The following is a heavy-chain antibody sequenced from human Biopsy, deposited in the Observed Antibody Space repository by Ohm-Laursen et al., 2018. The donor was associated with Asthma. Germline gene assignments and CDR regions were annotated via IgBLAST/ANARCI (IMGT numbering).Heavy chain of an antibody. Sequence: ASVKVSCKASGYTFSNYGIAWVRQAPGQGLEWMGWSSAYNGHTKYAQKFHDRVTMTTDKSTNTAHMELRSLRSEDTAVYYCARTYYDFLTGQVNDAFAIWGQGTMVTVSS. CDR1: GYTFSNYG. CDR2: SSAYNGHT. D-gene: IGHD3-9*01. V-gene: IGHV1-18*04. CDR3: ARTYYDFLTGQVNDAFAI. J-gene: IGHJ3*02.